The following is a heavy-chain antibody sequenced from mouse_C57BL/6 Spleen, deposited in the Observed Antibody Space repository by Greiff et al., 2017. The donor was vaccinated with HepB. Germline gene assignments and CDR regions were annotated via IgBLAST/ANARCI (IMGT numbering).Heavy chain of an antibody. Sequence: EVQLVESGPELVKPGASVKISCKASGYSFTGYYMNWVKQSPEKSLEWIGEINPSTGGTTYNQKFKAKATLTVDKSSSTAYMQLKSLTSEDSAVYYCARSSGSSPFFDYWGQGTTLTVSS. CDR2: INPSTGGT. J-gene: IGHJ2*01. CDR3: ARSSGSSPFFDY. CDR1: GYSFTGYY. V-gene: IGHV1-42*01. D-gene: IGHD1-1*01.